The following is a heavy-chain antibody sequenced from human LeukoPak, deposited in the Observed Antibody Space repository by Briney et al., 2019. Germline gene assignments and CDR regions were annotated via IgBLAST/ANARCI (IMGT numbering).Heavy chain of an antibody. Sequence: SQTLSLTCAISGDSVSSNSAAWNWIRQPPSRGLEWLGRTYYRSKWYNDYAVSVKSRITINPDISKNQFSLQLNSVTPEDTAVYYCAGLPSSAAGRGFWFDPWGQGTLVTVSS. J-gene: IGHJ5*02. CDR2: TYYRSKWYN. CDR3: AGLPSSAAGRGFWFDP. V-gene: IGHV6-1*01. D-gene: IGHD6-13*01. CDR1: GDSVSSNSAA.